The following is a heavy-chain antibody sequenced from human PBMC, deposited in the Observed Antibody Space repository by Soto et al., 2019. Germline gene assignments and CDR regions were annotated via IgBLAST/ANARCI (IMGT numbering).Heavy chain of an antibody. CDR2: IWYDGSNK. Sequence: PGGSLRLSCAASGFTFSSYGMHWVRQAPGKGLEWVAVIWYDGSNKYYADSVKGRFTISRDNSKNTLYLQMNSLRAEDTAVYDCAGFDDRYYGSGSSGGFDYWGQGTLVTVSS. CDR3: AGFDDRYYGSGSSGGFDY. D-gene: IGHD3-10*01. CDR1: GFTFSSYG. V-gene: IGHV3-33*01. J-gene: IGHJ4*02.